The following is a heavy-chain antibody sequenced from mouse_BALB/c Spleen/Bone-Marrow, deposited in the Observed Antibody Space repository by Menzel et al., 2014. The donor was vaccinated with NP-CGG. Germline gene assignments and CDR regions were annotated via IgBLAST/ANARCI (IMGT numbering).Heavy chain of an antibody. CDR1: GFTFNSYG. CDR2: ISGGGSYT. Sequence: DVMLVESGGGLVKSGGSLKLSCAASGFTFNSYGMSWVRQTPEKRLEWVATISGGGSYTFYPDSVKGRFTISRDNAKNNLYLQLSSLRSEDTALYYCSRHAYYDQTEVSFVYWGQGTLATVSA. D-gene: IGHD2-4*01. J-gene: IGHJ3*01. CDR3: SRHAYYDQTEVSFVY. V-gene: IGHV5-9-2*01.